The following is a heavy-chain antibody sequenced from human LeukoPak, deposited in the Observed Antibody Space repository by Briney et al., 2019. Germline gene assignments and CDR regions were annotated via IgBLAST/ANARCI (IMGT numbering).Heavy chain of an antibody. CDR3: ARGGRLLPLNY. V-gene: IGHV4-34*01. J-gene: IGHJ4*02. CDR2: INHSGST. Sequence: SETLSLTCAVYGGSFIGYYWSWIRQPPGKGLEWIGEINHSGSTNYNPSLKSRVTISVDTSKNQFSLKLSSVTAADTAVYYCARGGRLLPLNYWGQGTLVTVSS. CDR1: GGSFIGYY. D-gene: IGHD3-22*01.